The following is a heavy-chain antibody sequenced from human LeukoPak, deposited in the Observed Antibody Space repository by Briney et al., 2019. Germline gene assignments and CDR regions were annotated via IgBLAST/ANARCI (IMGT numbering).Heavy chain of an antibody. D-gene: IGHD6-13*01. Sequence: GGSLRLSCAASGFTFNTYAMSWVRQAPGKGLEWVSAISGSGGSTYYADSVKGRFTISRDNSKNTLYLQMSSLRAEDTAVYYCAKARGSSWPSSYYFDYWGQGTLVTVSS. J-gene: IGHJ4*02. CDR2: ISGSGGST. CDR3: AKARGSSWPSSYYFDY. V-gene: IGHV3-23*01. CDR1: GFTFNTYA.